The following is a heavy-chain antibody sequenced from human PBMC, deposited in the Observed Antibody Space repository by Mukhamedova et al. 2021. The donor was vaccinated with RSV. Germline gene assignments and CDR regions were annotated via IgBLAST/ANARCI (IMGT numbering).Heavy chain of an antibody. J-gene: IGHJ4*02. CDR3: ARASNSDY. V-gene: IGHV3-11*05. D-gene: IGHD2/OR15-2a*01. Sequence: TGRFIISRDNAKNSVYLQLNSLRVDDTAVYYCARASNSDYWGQGTLVTVS.